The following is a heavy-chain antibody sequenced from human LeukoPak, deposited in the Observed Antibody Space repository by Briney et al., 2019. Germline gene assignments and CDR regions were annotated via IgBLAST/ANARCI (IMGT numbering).Heavy chain of an antibody. Sequence: GASVKVSCKASGYTFTSYGISWVRQAPGQGLEWMGWISAYNGNTNYAQKLQGRVTMTTDTSTSTAYMELRSLRSDDTAVYYCAREKTGGRFYYYYYGMDVWAKGPRSPSP. V-gene: IGHV1-18*01. J-gene: IGHJ6*02. CDR3: AREKTGGRFYYYYYGMDV. CDR2: ISAYNGNT. D-gene: IGHD1-1*01. CDR1: GYTFTSYG.